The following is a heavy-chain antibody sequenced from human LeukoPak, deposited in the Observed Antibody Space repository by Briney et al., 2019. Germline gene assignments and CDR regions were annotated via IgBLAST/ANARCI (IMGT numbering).Heavy chain of an antibody. D-gene: IGHD6-13*01. CDR2: INPNSGGT. J-gene: IGHJ4*02. Sequence: ASVKVSCKASGGTFSSYAISWVRQAPGQGLEWMGWINPNSGGTNYAQKFQGRVTMTRDTSISTAYMELSRLRSDDTAVYYCASIAAPFDYWGQGTLVTVSS. CDR3: ASIAAPFDY. V-gene: IGHV1-2*02. CDR1: GGTFSSYA.